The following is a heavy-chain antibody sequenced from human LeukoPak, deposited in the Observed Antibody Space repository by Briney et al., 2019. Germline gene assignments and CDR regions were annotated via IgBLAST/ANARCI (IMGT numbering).Heavy chain of an antibody. D-gene: IGHD2-2*01. CDR1: GDSVSSNSVT. Sequence: SQTLSLTCAISGDSVSSNSVTWNWIRQSPSRGLEWLGRTYYGSTWYNDYAVSVRGRITVNPDTSKNQFSLHLNSVTPEDTAVYYCARSLTQYDCFDGWGQGIPVTVSS. J-gene: IGHJ5*02. CDR3: ARSLTQYDCFDG. V-gene: IGHV6-1*01. CDR2: TYYGSTWYN.